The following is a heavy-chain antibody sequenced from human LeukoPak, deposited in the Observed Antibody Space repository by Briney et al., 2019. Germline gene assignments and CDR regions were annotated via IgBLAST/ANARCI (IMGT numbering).Heavy chain of an antibody. CDR1: GGSISSYY. CDR2: IYTSGST. V-gene: IGHV4-4*07. D-gene: IGHD2-21*02. Sequence: PSETLSLTCTVSGGSISSYYWSWIRQPAGKGLEWIGRIYTSGSTNYSPSLKSRVTMSVDTSKNQFSLKLSSVTAADTAVYYCARATGDWTPYYFDYWGQGTLVTVSS. CDR3: ARATGDWTPYYFDY. J-gene: IGHJ4*02.